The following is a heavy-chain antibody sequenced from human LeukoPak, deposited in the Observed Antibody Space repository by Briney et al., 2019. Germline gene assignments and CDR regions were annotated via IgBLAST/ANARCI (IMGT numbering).Heavy chain of an antibody. CDR1: GGTFSSYA. D-gene: IGHD2-2*01. J-gene: IGHJ6*03. CDR3: ARDRGYCSSTSCYVYYYYYMDV. V-gene: IGHV1-69*13. CDR2: IIPIFGTA. Sequence: GAPVKVSCKASGGTFSSYAISWVRQAPGQGLEWMGGIIPIFGTANYAQKFQGRVTITADESTSTAYMELSSLRSEDTAVYYCARDRGYCSSTSCYVYYYYYMDVWGKGTTVTVSS.